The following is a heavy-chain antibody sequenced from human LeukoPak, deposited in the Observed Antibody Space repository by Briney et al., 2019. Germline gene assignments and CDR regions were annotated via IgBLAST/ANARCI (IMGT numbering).Heavy chain of an antibody. D-gene: IGHD3-22*01. V-gene: IGHV3-23*01. CDR2: ISGSGGST. Sequence: GGSLRLSCAASGFTFSSYAMSWVRQAPGKGLEWVSAISGSGGSTYYADSVKGRFTISRDNSKNTLYLQMNSLRAEDTAVYYCARYCYDSSGYYYFDYWGQGTLVTVSS. J-gene: IGHJ4*02. CDR3: ARYCYDSSGYYYFDY. CDR1: GFTFSSYA.